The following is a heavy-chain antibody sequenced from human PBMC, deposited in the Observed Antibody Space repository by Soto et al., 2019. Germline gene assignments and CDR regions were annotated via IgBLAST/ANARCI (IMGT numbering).Heavy chain of an antibody. J-gene: IGHJ4*02. CDR3: TTDAAHHYGRGNYYEGAY. V-gene: IGHV3-15*07. D-gene: IGHD3-22*01. CDR1: GFTFTDAW. Sequence: EVLLVESGGGLVKPGESLRLSCAASGFTFTDAWMHWVRQGPGRGLEWVGRIKTKSDSAATDYAAPVKDRFTISRDDSKDTLYLQMNSLKTEDTAVYFCTTDAAHHYGRGNYYEGAYWGQGTLVTVSS. CDR2: IKTKSDSAAT.